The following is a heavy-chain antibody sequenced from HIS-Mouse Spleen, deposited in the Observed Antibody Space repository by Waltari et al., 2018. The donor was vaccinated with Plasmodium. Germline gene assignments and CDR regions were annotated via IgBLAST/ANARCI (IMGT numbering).Heavy chain of an antibody. V-gene: IGHV3-30*18. CDR2: ISYDGNNK. CDR3: AKDRRSSSWYVDY. D-gene: IGHD6-13*01. CDR1: GFTFSSYG. J-gene: IGHJ4*02. Sequence: QVQLVESGGGVVQPGRSLRLSCAASGFTFSSYGTLWVRLAPGRGLVGGAVISYDGNNKYYEDSVKCRFTISRDNSKNTLYLQMNSLRAEDTAVYYCAKDRRSSSWYVDYWGQGTLVTVSS.